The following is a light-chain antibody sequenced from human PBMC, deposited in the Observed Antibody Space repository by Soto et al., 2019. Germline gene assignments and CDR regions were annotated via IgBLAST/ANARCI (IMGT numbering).Light chain of an antibody. J-gene: IGLJ3*02. V-gene: IGLV8-61*01. CDR3: ALYMGSGIWV. Sequence: QTVVTQEPSFSVSPGETVTLTCGLNSGSVSTNYYPSWYQQTPGQPPRTLMYSTNTRSSGGPDRFSGSILGNKAALTITGAQADDEADYSCALYMGSGIWVFGGGTKLTVL. CDR2: STN. CDR1: SGSVSTNYY.